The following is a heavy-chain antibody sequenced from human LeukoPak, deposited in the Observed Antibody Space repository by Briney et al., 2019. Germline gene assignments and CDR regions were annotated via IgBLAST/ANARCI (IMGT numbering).Heavy chain of an antibody. D-gene: IGHD3-3*01. J-gene: IGHJ6*03. CDR1: EFTFSNYA. V-gene: IGHV3-23*01. Sequence: GGSLRLSCAASEFTFSNYAMSWVRQAPGKGLEWVSGSTGTGYSTYYADSVKGRFTISRDNSKNTLYLQMNSLRAEDTAVYYCAKDDRSSTIFGVVNYYMDVWGKGTTVTVSS. CDR2: STGTGYST. CDR3: AKDDRSSTIFGVVNYYMDV.